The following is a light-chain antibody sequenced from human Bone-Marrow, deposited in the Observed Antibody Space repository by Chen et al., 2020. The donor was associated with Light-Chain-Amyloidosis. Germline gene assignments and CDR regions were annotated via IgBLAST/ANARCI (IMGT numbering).Light chain of an antibody. V-gene: IGKV3-11*01. J-gene: IGKJ2*01. CDR3: QERTNRPLYT. CDR2: DAS. CDR1: QRISKF. Sequence: EIVLTQSPATLSLSPGERAALSCRASQRISKFLAWYQHKPGQAPRLLIYDASIRATGIPARFSGSGSGTDFTLTINSLEPEDFAVYYCQERTNRPLYTFGQGTKLEI.